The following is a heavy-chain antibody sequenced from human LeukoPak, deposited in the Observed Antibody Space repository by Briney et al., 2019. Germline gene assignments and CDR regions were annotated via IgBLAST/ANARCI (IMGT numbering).Heavy chain of an antibody. Sequence: GESLKISCQGPGYSFTTYWIGWVRQIPGKGLEWMGIIYPGDSDTRYSPPFQGQVTISADRSISTAYLQWSSLKASDTAMYYCARGFYGGYYYYYYVDVWGKGTTVTVSS. CDR1: GYSFTTYW. V-gene: IGHV5-51*01. CDR2: IYPGDSDT. J-gene: IGHJ6*03. D-gene: IGHD4/OR15-4a*01. CDR3: ARGFYGGYYYYYYVDV.